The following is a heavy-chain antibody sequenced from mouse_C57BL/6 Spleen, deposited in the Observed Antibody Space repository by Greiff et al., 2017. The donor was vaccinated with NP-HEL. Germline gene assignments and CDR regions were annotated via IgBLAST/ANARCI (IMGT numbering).Heavy chain of an antibody. CDR2: FTMYSDAT. J-gene: IGHJ4*01. D-gene: IGHD2-1*01. CDR1: YFAFMASA. Sequence: LQQSGAELVRPGSSVKLSCKDSYFAFMASAMHWVKQRPGHGLEWIGSFTMYSDATAYSENFKGKATLTANTSSSTAYMEHGSLTSEASAVYYSERGGDGNRAGAMDYWGQGTSVTVSS. V-gene: IGHV1-49*01. CDR3: ERGGDGNRAGAMDY.